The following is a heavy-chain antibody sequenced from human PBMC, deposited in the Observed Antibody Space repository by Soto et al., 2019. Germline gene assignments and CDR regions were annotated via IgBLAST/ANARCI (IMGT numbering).Heavy chain of an antibody. Sequence: GGSLRLSCAASGFTFSDYYMSWIRQAPGKGLEWVSYISSSGSTIYYADSVKGRFTITRDNAKNSLYLQMNSLRAEDTAVYYCARDRRTYYDILTGYYLDYWGQGTLVTVSS. CDR1: GFTFSDYY. V-gene: IGHV3-11*01. D-gene: IGHD3-9*01. CDR3: ARDRRTYYDILTGYYLDY. J-gene: IGHJ4*02. CDR2: ISSSGSTI.